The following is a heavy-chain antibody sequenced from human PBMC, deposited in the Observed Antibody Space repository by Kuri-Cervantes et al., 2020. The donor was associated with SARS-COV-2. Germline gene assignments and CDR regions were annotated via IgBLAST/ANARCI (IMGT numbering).Heavy chain of an antibody. CDR3: ARRGLKARQYFDS. D-gene: IGHD3-10*01. CDR2: VSQSGST. CDR1: GESASGYF. V-gene: IGHV4-34*01. J-gene: IGHJ4*02. Sequence: GSLRLSCAMYGESASGYFWSWFRQPPGKGLEWIGEVSQSGSTDYNPSLKSPVTMTLDTSMKHLSLNLSYVTAADTAVYYCARRGLKARQYFDSWGQGTLVTVSS.